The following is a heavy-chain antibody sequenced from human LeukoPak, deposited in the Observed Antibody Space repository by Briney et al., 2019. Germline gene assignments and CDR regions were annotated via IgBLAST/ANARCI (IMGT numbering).Heavy chain of an antibody. CDR1: GASVSSASC. V-gene: IGHV4-61*01. CDR2: IYNGVNT. Sequence: SETLSLTCTVSGASVSSASCWTWIRQPPGQGVEWIAHIYNGVNTNYNPSLKSRVTISVDTSKNQFSLRLNSVTAADTAVYYCARSRAFNSGAFDPWGQGSLVTVSS. J-gene: IGHJ5*02. D-gene: IGHD1-26*01. CDR3: ARSRAFNSGAFDP.